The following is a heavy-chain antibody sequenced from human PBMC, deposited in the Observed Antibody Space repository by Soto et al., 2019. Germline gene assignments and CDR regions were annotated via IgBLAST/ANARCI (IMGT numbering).Heavy chain of an antibody. Sequence: PGGSLRLSCAASGLIFSDVWMTWVRQAPGKGLEWVGRIKTKPDDGTIDYAAPVRGRFTISRDDSKNTLYLQMTSLTPYDTGVYYCTTSNLGVDFWGPGTLVTVSS. CDR3: TTSNLGVDF. J-gene: IGHJ4*02. D-gene: IGHD1-1*01. V-gene: IGHV3-15*01. CDR2: IKTKPDDGTI. CDR1: GLIFSDVW.